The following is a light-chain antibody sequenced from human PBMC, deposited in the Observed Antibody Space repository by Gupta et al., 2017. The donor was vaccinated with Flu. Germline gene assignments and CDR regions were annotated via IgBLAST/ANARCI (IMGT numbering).Light chain of an antibody. J-gene: IGKJ4*01. Sequence: NCKSSQSGLSSSDNKNYLAWFQQKAGQPPTLLITWASTRESGVPDRFSGSGSGTDFTLTISSLQSEDVAVYYCQQYYGSPITFGGGTKVQIK. CDR2: WAS. CDR1: QSGLSSSDNKNY. V-gene: IGKV4-1*01. CDR3: QQYYGSPIT.